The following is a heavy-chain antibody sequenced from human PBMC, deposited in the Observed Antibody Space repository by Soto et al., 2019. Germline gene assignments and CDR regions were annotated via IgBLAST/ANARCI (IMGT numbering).Heavy chain of an antibody. D-gene: IGHD5-18*01. CDR3: ARALYSYGTDY. CDR2: ISGSGGST. Sequence: EVQLLESGGGLVQPGGSLRLSCAASGFTFSSYAMSWVRQAPGKGLEWVSAISGSGGSTYYADSVKGRFTISRDNSKNTLYQQMSSLRAEDTAVYYCARALYSYGTDYWGQGTLVTVSS. J-gene: IGHJ4*02. V-gene: IGHV3-23*01. CDR1: GFTFSSYA.